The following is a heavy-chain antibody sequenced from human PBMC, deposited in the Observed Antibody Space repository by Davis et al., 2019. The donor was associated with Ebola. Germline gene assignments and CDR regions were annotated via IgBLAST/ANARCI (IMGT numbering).Heavy chain of an antibody. D-gene: IGHD2-15*01. CDR1: GGSFSSYY. J-gene: IGHJ5*02. V-gene: IGHV4-39*01. CDR2: IYYSGST. CDR3: ARQVCSGGSCYSAGLNWFDP. Sequence: SETLSLTCAVYGGSFSSYYWGWIRQPPGKGLEWIGSIYYSGSTYYNPSLKSRVTISVDTSKNQFSLKLSSVTAAETAVYYCARQVCSGGSCYSAGLNWFDPWGQGTLVTVSS.